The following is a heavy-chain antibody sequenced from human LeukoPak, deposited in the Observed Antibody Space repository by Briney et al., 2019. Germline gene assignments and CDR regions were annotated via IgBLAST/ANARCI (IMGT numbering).Heavy chain of an antibody. Sequence: GGSLRLSCAASGFTVSSDYMSWVRQAPGKGLEWVSVIYSGGSTYYADSVKGRFTISRDNSKNTLYLQMNSLRAEDTAVYYCARGPSGYDFYYFDYWGQGTLVTVSS. V-gene: IGHV3-66*01. J-gene: IGHJ4*02. CDR3: ARGPSGYDFYYFDY. D-gene: IGHD5-12*01. CDR1: GFTVSSDY. CDR2: IYSGGST.